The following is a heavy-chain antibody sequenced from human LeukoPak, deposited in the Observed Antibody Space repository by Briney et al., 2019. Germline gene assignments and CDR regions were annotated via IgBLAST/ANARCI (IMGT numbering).Heavy chain of an antibody. CDR2: ISGSGGST. CDR3: AKERSAYYDFWSGYTF. D-gene: IGHD3-3*01. CDR1: EFTFSSYS. V-gene: IGHV3-23*01. Sequence: GGSLRLSCAASEFTFSSYSMNWVRQAPGKGLEWVSAISGSGGSTYYADSVKGRFTISRDNSKNTLYLQMNSLRAEDTAVYYCAKERSAYYDFWSGYTFGGQGTLVTVSS. J-gene: IGHJ4*02.